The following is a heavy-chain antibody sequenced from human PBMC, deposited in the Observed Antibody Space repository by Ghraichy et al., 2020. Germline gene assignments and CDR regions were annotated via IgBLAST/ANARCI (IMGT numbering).Heavy chain of an antibody. CDR2: IKQDGSQK. CDR3: VRHYGLRSHYVH. V-gene: IGHV3-7*01. D-gene: IGHD3-10*01. CDR1: GFIFSSYW. Sequence: GESLNISCAASGFIFSSYWMSWVRQAPGKGLEWVANIKQDGSQKYYVDSVKGRFTISRDNAKNSLYLQMNSLRAEDTAVYYCVRHYGLRSHYVHWGQGTMVTVSS. J-gene: IGHJ3*01.